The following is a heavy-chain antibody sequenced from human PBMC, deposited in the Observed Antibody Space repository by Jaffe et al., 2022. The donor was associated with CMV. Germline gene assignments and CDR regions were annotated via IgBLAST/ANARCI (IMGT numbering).Heavy chain of an antibody. CDR1: GFTFSDYY. CDR3: ARDTPSRKYYYDSSGHARSFDY. CDR2: ISSSSSYT. Sequence: QVQLVESGGGLVKPGGSLRLSCAASGFTFSDYYMSWIRQAPGKGLEWVSYISSSSSYTNYADSVKGRFTISRDNAKNSLYLQMNSLRAEDTAVYYCARDTPSRKYYYDSSGHARSFDYWGQGTLVTVSS. D-gene: IGHD3-22*01. V-gene: IGHV3-11*06. J-gene: IGHJ4*02.